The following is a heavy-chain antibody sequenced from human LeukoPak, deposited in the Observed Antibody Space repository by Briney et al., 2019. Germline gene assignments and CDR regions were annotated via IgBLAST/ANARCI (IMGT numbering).Heavy chain of an antibody. D-gene: IGHD5-18*01. V-gene: IGHV3-73*01. Sequence: PGGSLKLSCAASGFTFSGSAMHWVRQASGKGLEWVGRIRSKANSYATAYAASVKGRFTISRDDSKNTAYLQMNSLKTEDTAVYYCTTGYSYGTGIGNWGQGTLVTVSS. CDR3: TTGYSYGTGIGN. CDR2: IRSKANSYAT. CDR1: GFTFSGSA. J-gene: IGHJ4*02.